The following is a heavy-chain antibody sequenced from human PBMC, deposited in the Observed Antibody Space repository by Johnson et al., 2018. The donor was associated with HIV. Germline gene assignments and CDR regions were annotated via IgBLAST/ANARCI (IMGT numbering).Heavy chain of an antibody. CDR1: GFTLSSYD. CDR3: AREDPREFHGYGGDGFDI. Sequence: MLLVESGGGVVQPGRSLRLSCAASGFTLSSYDMHRVRQATGKGLEWVSVIYSGGSTYYADSVKGRFTISRDNSKNTLYLKMNSLRAEDTALYYCAREDPREFHGYGGDGFDICGQGTMVTVSS. J-gene: IGHJ3*02. CDR2: IYSGGST. D-gene: IGHD3-16*01. V-gene: IGHV3-66*01.